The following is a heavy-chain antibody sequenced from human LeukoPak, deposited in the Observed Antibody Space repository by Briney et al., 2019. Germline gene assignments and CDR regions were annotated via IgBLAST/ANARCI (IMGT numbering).Heavy chain of an antibody. J-gene: IGHJ4*02. CDR1: GFTFSSYE. CDR3: AKGFSSSGWYYFDY. Sequence: GGSLRLSCAASGFTFSSYEMNWVRQAPGKGLEWVSYISSSGSTIYYADSVKGRFTISRDNSKNTLHLQINSLRAEDTAVYYCAKGFSSSGWYYFDYWGQGTLVTVSS. CDR2: ISSSGSTI. D-gene: IGHD6-19*01. V-gene: IGHV3-48*03.